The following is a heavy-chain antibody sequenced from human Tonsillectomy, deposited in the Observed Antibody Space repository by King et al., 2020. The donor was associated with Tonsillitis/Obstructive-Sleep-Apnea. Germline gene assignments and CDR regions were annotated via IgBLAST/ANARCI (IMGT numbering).Heavy chain of an antibody. CDR1: GASASSSY. D-gene: IGHD6-19*01. Sequence: QLQESGPGLVRPSETLSLTCTVSGASASSSYWSWIRQTPEKGLEWIGFIHHSGSSNYNPSLKSRVSMSIDTSNHQFSLKLTSVAAADTAVYYCARRVLVAGPHWYFDLWGRGTLVTVSS. J-gene: IGHJ2*01. CDR3: ARRVLVAGPHWYFDL. CDR2: IHHSGSS. V-gene: IGHV4-59*02.